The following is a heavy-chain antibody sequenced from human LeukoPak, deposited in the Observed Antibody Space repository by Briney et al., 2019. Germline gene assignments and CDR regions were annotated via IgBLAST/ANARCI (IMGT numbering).Heavy chain of an antibody. V-gene: IGHV3-23*01. CDR2: ISGSGGAT. Sequence: GGSLRLSCAASGFTFSTYAICWVRQGPGRALEWVSTISGSGGATFYAGSVQGRFTVSRDNSKNILYLQMNSLRAEDTAVYYCARFTPGGSRLGVGMDVWGQGTTVTVSS. J-gene: IGHJ6*02. CDR3: ARFTPGGSRLGVGMDV. D-gene: IGHD2-15*01. CDR1: GFTFSTYA.